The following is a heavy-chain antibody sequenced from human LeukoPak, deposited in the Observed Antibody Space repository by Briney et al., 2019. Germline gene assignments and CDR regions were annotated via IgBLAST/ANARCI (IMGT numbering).Heavy chain of an antibody. CDR3: ARDLGYKIDY. Sequence: PSETLSLTCTVSGGSVSSGSYYWSWIRQPPGKGLEWIGYIYYSGSTNYNPSLKSRVTISVDTSKNQFSLKLSSVTAADTAVYYCARDLGYKIDYWGQGTLVTVSS. J-gene: IGHJ4*02. D-gene: IGHD5-24*01. CDR1: GGSVSSGSYY. CDR2: IYYSGST. V-gene: IGHV4-61*01.